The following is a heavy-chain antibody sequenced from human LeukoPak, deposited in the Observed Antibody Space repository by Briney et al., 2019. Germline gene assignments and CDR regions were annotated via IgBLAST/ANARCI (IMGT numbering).Heavy chain of an antibody. Sequence: GGCLRLSCAASGFTFSSYAMHWVRQAPGKGLEWVAVISYDGSNKYYADSVKGRFTISRDNSKNTLYLQMNSLRAEDTAVYFCARDFDSWGQGTLVTVSS. J-gene: IGHJ5*01. CDR1: GFTFSSYA. CDR3: ARDFDS. CDR2: ISYDGSNK. V-gene: IGHV3-30-3*01.